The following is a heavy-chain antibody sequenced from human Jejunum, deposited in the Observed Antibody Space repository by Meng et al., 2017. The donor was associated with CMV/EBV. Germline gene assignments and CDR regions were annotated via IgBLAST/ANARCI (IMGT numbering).Heavy chain of an antibody. D-gene: IGHD3-3*01. Sequence: YIHWARQAPGQGLEWMGIINPTSASTSYAQKFQGRITLTRDTSTSTVYMELSSLTSEDTALYYCARSVTVLGVDIPRWAYNYGLDVWGQGTTVTVSS. CDR1: Y. CDR3: ARSVTVLGVDIPRWAYNYGLDV. J-gene: IGHJ6*02. CDR2: INPTSAST. V-gene: IGHV1-46*01.